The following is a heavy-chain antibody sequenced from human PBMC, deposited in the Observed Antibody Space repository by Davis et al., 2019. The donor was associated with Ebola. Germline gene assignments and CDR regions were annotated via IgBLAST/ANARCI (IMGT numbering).Heavy chain of an antibody. CDR3: ASGLPAPYPPLLNY. CDR1: GYTFTSYY. D-gene: IGHD2-15*01. Sequence: ASVKVSCKASGYTFTSYYMHWVRQAPGQGLEWMGIINPSGGSTSYAQKFQGRVTMTRDTSISTAYMELSRLRSDDTAVYYCASGLPAPYPPLLNYWGQGTLVTVSS. V-gene: IGHV1-46*01. J-gene: IGHJ4*02. CDR2: INPSGGST.